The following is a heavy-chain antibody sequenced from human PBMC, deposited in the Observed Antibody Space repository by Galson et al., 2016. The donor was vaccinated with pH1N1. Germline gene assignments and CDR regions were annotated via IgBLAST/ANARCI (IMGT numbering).Heavy chain of an antibody. CDR1: GFTFNNFD. CDR3: TKDDSSGWYRPDAFDT. D-gene: IGHD6-19*01. V-gene: IGHV3-23*01. Sequence: SLRLSCAASGFTFNNFDMSWVRQAPGKGLEWVSVISYNGISTYYADSVKGRFTISRDNSRNTVDLQMNSLRSEDTATYYCTKDDSSGWYRPDAFDTWGLGTVVTVSA. J-gene: IGHJ3*02. CDR2: ISYNGIST.